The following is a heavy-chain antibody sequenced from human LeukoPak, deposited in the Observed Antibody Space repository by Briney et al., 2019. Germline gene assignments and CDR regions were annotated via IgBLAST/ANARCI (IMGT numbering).Heavy chain of an antibody. J-gene: IGHJ4*02. D-gene: IGHD3-10*01. Sequence: ASVKVSCKASGYTFTGYYMHWVRQAPAQGLEWMGWINPNSGGTNYAQKFRGRVTMTRDTSISTAYMELSRLRSDDTAVYYCARRGGSGSYPGPYYFDYWGEGTLVTVSS. CDR1: GYTFTGYY. CDR3: ARRGGSGSYPGPYYFDY. CDR2: INPNSGGT. V-gene: IGHV1-2*02.